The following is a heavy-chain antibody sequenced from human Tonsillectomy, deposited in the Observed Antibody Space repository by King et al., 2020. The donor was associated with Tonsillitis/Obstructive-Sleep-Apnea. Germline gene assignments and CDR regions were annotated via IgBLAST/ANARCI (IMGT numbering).Heavy chain of an antibody. CDR2: ISYDGSNK. CDR3: ARDLGAYYDFWGGNTPFDY. D-gene: IGHD3-3*01. V-gene: IGHV3-30*04. J-gene: IGHJ4*02. CDR1: GFTFSSYA. Sequence: VQLVQSGGGVVQPGRSLRLSCAASGFTFSSYAMHWVRQAPGKGLEWVAVISYDGSNKYYADSVKGRFTISRDNSKNTLYLQMNSLRAEDTAVYYCARDLGAYYDFWGGNTPFDYWGQGTLVTVSS.